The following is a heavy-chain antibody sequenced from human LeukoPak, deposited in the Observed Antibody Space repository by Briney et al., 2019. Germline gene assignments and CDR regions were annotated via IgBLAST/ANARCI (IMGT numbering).Heavy chain of an antibody. Sequence: SETLSLTCAVYGGSFSGYYWSWIRQPPGKGLEWIGEINHSGITNYNPSLKSRVTISVDTSKNQFSLKLSSVTAADTAVYYCAREHCSSTSCLQTFDYWGQGTLVTVSS. CDR1: GGSFSGYY. D-gene: IGHD2-2*01. CDR3: AREHCSSTSCLQTFDY. CDR2: INHSGIT. V-gene: IGHV4-34*01. J-gene: IGHJ4*02.